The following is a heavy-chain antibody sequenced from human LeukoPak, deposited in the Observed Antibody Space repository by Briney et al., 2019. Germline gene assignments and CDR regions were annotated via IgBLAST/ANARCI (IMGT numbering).Heavy chain of an antibody. CDR1: GFTFSSYS. CDR3: AKQWAGSEAWYRLYYDF. D-gene: IGHD6-13*01. Sequence: PGGALRLSCAASGFTFSSYSMNWVRQAPGKGLEWVSSISSSSSYIYYADSVKGRFTISRDNSKDTLHLQMNGLRAEETAVYLCAKQWAGSEAWYRLYYDFWGQGTLVTVSS. V-gene: IGHV3-21*04. J-gene: IGHJ4*02. CDR2: ISSSSSYI.